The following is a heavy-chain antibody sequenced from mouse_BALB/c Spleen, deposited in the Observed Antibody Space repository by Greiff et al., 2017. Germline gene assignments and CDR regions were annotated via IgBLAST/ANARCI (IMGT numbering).Heavy chain of an antibody. D-gene: IGHD2-1*01. CDR3: ARLYGNYDYYAMDY. CDR2: ISSGGSYT. V-gene: IGHV5-6*01. J-gene: IGHJ4*01. Sequence: EVKLMESGGDLVKPGGSLKLSCAASGFTFSSYGMSWVRQTPDKRLEWVATISSGGSYTYYPDSVKGRFTISRDNAKNTLYLQMSSLKSEDTAMYYCARLYGNYDYYAMDYWGQGTSVTVSS. CDR1: GFTFSSYG.